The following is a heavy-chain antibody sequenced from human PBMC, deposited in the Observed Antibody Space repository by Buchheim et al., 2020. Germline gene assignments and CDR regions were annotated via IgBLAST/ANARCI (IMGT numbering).Heavy chain of an antibody. CDR3: ARNWQRFDY. V-gene: IGHV3-11*01. CDR2: ISSSGETM. CDR1: GFSFSDYY. Sequence: QVQLVESGGGLVKPGGSLRLSCAASGFSFSDYYISWIRQAPGKGPEWISYISSSGETMFYADSVRGRFIISRDNARNSLYLDMKYLKAEDTAVYYCARNWQRFDYWGQGTL. J-gene: IGHJ4*02.